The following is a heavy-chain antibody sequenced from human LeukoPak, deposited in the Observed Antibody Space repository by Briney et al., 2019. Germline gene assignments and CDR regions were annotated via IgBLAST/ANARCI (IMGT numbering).Heavy chain of an antibody. CDR3: ARGVLGMDV. CDR2: IYYSGST. V-gene: IGHV4-59*01. Sequence: PSETLSLTCTVSGGSISSYYWSWIRQPPGKGLEWIGYIYYSGSTNYNPSLKSRVTISVDTSKNQFSLKLSSVTAADTAVYYCARGVLGMDVWGQGTTVTVSS. J-gene: IGHJ6*02. CDR1: GGSISSYY.